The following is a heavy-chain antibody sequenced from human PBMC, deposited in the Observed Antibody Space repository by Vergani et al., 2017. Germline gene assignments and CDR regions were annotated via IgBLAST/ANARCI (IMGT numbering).Heavy chain of an antibody. CDR3: ARDLAGSDYYYMDV. D-gene: IGHD3-10*01. Sequence: QVQLVESGGGVVQPGTSLRLSCVVSGFALNRHAMYWVRQAPGKGLEWVVGISFDGTNEYYPDLVKGRFTISRDIAKNTLYLQVRSLRAEDTAVYYCARDLAGSDYYYMDVWGKGTTVTVSS. V-gene: IGHV3-30-3*01. CDR1: GFALNRHA. J-gene: IGHJ6*03. CDR2: ISFDGTNE.